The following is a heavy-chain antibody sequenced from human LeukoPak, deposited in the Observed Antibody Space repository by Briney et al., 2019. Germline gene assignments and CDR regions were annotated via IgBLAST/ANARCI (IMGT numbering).Heavy chain of an antibody. V-gene: IGHV4-4*07. CDR3: ARVLQSSSWLDAFDI. D-gene: IGHD6-13*01. CDR2: IHTSGST. J-gene: IGHJ3*02. CDR1: GGSISSYY. Sequence: SETLSLTCTVSGGSISSYYWSWIRQPAGKGLEWIGRIHTSGSTNYNPSLKSRVTMSVDTSKNQFSLKLSSVTAADTAVYYCARVLQSSSWLDAFDIWGQGTMVTVSS.